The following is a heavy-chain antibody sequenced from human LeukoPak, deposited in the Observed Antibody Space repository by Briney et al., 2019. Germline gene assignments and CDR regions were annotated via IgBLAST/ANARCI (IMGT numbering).Heavy chain of an antibody. CDR1: GFTFDDYA. D-gene: IGHD6-19*01. V-gene: IGHV3-9*03. CDR3: AKATPGIAVAGSFDY. J-gene: IGHJ4*02. Sequence: GRSLRLSCAASGFTFDDYAMHWVRQAPGKGLEWVSGISWNSGSIGYADSVKGRFTISRDNAKNSLYLQMNSLRAEGMALYYCAKATPGIAVAGSFDYWGQGTLVTVSS. CDR2: ISWNSGSI.